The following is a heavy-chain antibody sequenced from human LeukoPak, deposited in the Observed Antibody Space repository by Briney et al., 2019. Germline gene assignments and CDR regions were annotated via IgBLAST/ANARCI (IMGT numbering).Heavy chain of an antibody. Sequence: GGSLRLSCAASGFTFSSYSMNWVRQAPGKGLEWVSSISSSSSYIYYADSVKGRFTISRDNAKNSLYLQMNSLRAEDTAVYYCARDFLWCGGDCYGDCYMDVWGKGTTVTVSS. CDR3: ARDFLWCGGDCYGDCYMDV. V-gene: IGHV3-21*01. D-gene: IGHD2-21*02. CDR1: GFTFSSYS. J-gene: IGHJ6*03. CDR2: ISSSSSYI.